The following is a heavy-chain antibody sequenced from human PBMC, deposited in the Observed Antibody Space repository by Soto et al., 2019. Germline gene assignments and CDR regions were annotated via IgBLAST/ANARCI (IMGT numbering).Heavy chain of an antibody. V-gene: IGHV1-24*01. Sequence: ASVKVSCKVSGYTLTELSMHWVRQAPGKGLEWMGGFDPEDGETIYAQKFQGGVTMTEDTSTDTAYMELSSLRSEDTAVYYCATRGGFYYGPWDVWGQGTTVTVSS. CDR2: FDPEDGET. CDR3: ATRGGFYYGPWDV. D-gene: IGHD3-10*01. CDR1: GYTLTELS. J-gene: IGHJ6*02.